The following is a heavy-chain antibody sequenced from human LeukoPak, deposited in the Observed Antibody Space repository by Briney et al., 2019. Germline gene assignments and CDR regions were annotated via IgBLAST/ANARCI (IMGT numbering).Heavy chain of an antibody. CDR1: GFSLSTSGMC. CDR3: ARSRMITFGGVIARPLYYFDY. J-gene: IGHJ4*02. V-gene: IGHV2-70*11. D-gene: IGHD3-16*02. CDR2: IDRDDDK. Sequence: SGPALVKPTQTLTLTCTFSGFSLSTSGMCVSWIRQPPGKALEWLARIDRDDDKYYSTSLKTRLTISKDTSKNQVVLTMTNMDPVDTATYYCARSRMITFGGVIARPLYYFDYWGQGTLVTVSS.